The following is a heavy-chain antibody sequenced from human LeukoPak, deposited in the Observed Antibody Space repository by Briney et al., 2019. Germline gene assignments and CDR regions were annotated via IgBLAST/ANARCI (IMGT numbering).Heavy chain of an antibody. Sequence: GGSLRLSCAASGFTLSSYAMNWVRQAPGEGLEWVSAISGRDGNTYYADSVKGRFTISRDDSKNTLYLQMSRLRAEETALYYCAKAATFYYGSDLWGQGILGAVPS. J-gene: IGHJ4*02. CDR1: GFTLSSYA. CDR3: AKAATFYYGSDL. CDR2: ISGRDGNT. V-gene: IGHV3-23*01. D-gene: IGHD3-10*01.